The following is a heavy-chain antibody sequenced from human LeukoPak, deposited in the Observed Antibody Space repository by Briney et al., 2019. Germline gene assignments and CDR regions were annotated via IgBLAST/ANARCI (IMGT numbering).Heavy chain of an antibody. D-gene: IGHD3-3*01. J-gene: IGHJ5*02. CDR1: GGSFSGYY. CDR3: ARLPRYLRFLDWFDP. V-gene: IGHV4-34*01. CDR2: INHSGST. Sequence: SETLSLTCAVYGGSFSGYYWSWIRQPPGKGLEWIGEINHSGSTNYNPSLKSRVTISVDTSKNQFSLKLSSVTAADTAVYYCARLPRYLRFLDWFDPWGQGTLVTVSS.